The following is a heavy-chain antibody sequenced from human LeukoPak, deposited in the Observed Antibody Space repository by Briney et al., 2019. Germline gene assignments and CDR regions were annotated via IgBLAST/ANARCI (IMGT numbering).Heavy chain of an antibody. Sequence: GGSLRLSCAASGFTFSSYSMNWVRQAPGKGLEWVSSISSSGSYIYYADSVKGRFTISRDNAKNSLYLQMNSLRAEDTAVYYCARDTNPTYYYDSSGAWYFDLWGRGTLVTVSS. V-gene: IGHV3-21*01. CDR1: GFTFSSYS. J-gene: IGHJ2*01. CDR3: ARDTNPTYYYDSSGAWYFDL. D-gene: IGHD3-22*01. CDR2: ISSSGSYI.